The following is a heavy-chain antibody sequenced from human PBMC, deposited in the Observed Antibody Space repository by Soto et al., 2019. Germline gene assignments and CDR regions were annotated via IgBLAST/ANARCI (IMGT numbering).Heavy chain of an antibody. V-gene: IGHV3-30*18. Sequence: QVQLVESGGGVVQPGRSLRISCAASGFTFGSYGMHWVRQAPGKGLEWVAVMSYDGINKYYADSVKGRFTISRDSSKNTLYLQMNSLRAEDTAVYYCAKGFMRSLGYYYGMDVWGQGTTVTVSS. CDR3: AKGFMRSLGYYYGMDV. D-gene: IGHD3-16*01. CDR2: MSYDGINK. CDR1: GFTFGSYG. J-gene: IGHJ6*02.